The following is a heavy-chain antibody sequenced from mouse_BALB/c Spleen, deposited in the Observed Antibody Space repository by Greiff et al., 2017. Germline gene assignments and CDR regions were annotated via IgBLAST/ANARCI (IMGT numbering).Heavy chain of an antibody. Sequence: VQLKESGPSLVKPSQTLSLTCSVTGDSITSGYWNWIRKFPGNKLEYMGYISYSGSTYYNPSLKSRISITRDTSKNQYYLQLNSVTTEDTATYYCARYDDGYYLYYFDYWGQGTTLTVSS. CDR1: GDSITSGY. J-gene: IGHJ2*01. V-gene: IGHV3-8*02. CDR3: ARYDDGYYLYYFDY. D-gene: IGHD2-3*01. CDR2: ISYSGST.